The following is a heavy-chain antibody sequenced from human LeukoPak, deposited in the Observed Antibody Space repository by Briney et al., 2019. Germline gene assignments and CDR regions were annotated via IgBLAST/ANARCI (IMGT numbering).Heavy chain of an antibody. V-gene: IGHV3-23*01. D-gene: IGHD4-17*01. J-gene: IGHJ5*02. CDR1: GFTFSSFA. CDR3: TKDPNGDYVGAFDP. CDR2: ITGGHYPT. Sequence: GGSLRLSCAASGFTFSSFAMTWVRQAPGKGLEWVSSITGGHYPTYNTDSVKGRFTISRDNSKNTLYLQMNSLRADDTAVYYCTKDPNGDYVGAFDPWGQGTLVTVSS.